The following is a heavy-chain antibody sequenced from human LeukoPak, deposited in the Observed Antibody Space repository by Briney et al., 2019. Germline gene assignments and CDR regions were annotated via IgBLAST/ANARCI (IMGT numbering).Heavy chain of an antibody. V-gene: IGHV1-69*13. CDR1: GGTFSSYA. CDR2: IIPIFGTA. CDR3: ARDRSRGQKHNWFDP. J-gene: IGHJ5*02. Sequence: SVKVSCKASGGTFSSYAISWVRQAPGQGLEWMGGIIPIFGTANYAQKFQGRVTITADESTSTAYMELSSLRSDDTAVYYCARDRSRGQKHNWFDPWGQGTLVTVSS.